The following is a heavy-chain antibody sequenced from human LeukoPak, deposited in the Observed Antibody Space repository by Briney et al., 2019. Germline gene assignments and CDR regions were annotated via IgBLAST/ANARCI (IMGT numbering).Heavy chain of an antibody. V-gene: IGHV3-11*05. CDR3: VGVWGGNYRACDY. CDR2: IGSSSSYT. D-gene: IGHD1-26*01. Sequence: PGGSLRLSCAASGFTFSDYYMSWIRQAPGRGLEWVAYIGSSSSYTNYADSVKGRFTISRDNAKKSLDLQMNSLRAEDTAVYYCVGVWGGNYRACDYWGQGTLVTVSS. CDR1: GFTFSDYY. J-gene: IGHJ4*02.